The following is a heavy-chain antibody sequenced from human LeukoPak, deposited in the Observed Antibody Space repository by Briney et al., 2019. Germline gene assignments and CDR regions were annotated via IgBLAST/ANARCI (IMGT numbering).Heavy chain of an antibody. CDR1: GFTFSSYG. D-gene: IGHD5-18*01. J-gene: IGHJ4*02. CDR3: AKEQDTAMVGYFDY. Sequence: GGSLRLSCAASGFTFSSYGMHWVRLAPGKGLEWVAVISYDGSNKYYADSVKGRFTISRDNSKNTLYLQMNSLRAGDTAVYYCAKEQDTAMVGYFDYWGQGTLVTVSS. V-gene: IGHV3-30*18. CDR2: ISYDGSNK.